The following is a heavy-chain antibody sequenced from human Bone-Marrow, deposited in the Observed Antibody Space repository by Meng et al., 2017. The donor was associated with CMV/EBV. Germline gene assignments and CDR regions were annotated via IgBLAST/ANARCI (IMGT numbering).Heavy chain of an antibody. Sequence: GESLKISCAASGFTFSTYGIHWVRQAPGKGLEWVAVIWYDASNKYYADSVKGRFTISRDNSKNTLFLQMNSLRAEDTAVYYCAKDYTGGWLNSSPLDYWGQGTLVTVYS. V-gene: IGHV3-33*06. CDR3: AKDYTGGWLNSSPLDY. CDR2: IWYDASNK. D-gene: IGHD5-24*01. J-gene: IGHJ4*02. CDR1: GFTFSTYG.